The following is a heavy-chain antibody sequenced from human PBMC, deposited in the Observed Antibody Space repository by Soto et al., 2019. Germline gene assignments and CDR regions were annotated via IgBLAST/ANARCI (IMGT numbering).Heavy chain of an antibody. Sequence: SETLSLTCTVSGGSISPYYWSWLRQSPGKGLEWLGYIYYTGTADYNPSLENRVTLSVDTSTNRFSLELTSVTAADTAVYYWARHPDDGNNGYYLDFWGPELLVTVS. CDR2: IYYTGTA. CDR1: GGSISPYY. D-gene: IGHD2-15*01. V-gene: IGHV4-59*01. CDR3: ARHPDDGNNGYYLDF. J-gene: IGHJ4*02.